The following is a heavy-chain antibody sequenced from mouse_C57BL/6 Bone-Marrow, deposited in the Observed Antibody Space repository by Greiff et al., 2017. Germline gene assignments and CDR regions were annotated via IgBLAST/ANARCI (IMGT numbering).Heavy chain of an antibody. CDR1: GFTFSSYA. CDR2: ISDGGSYT. J-gene: IGHJ4*01. D-gene: IGHD1-1*01. Sequence: EVKVVESGGGLVKPGGSLKLSCAASGFTFSSYAMSWVRQTPEKRLEWVATISDGGSYTYYPDNVKGRFTISRDNAKNNLYLQMSHLKSEDTAMYYCARLTTVVAAMDYWGQGTSVTVSS. V-gene: IGHV5-4*03. CDR3: ARLTTVVAAMDY.